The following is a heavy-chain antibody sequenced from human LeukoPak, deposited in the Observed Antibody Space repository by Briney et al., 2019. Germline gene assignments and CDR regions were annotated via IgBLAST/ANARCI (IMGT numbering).Heavy chain of an antibody. CDR2: INSDGSST. D-gene: IGHD1-26*01. CDR3: TRVQSGTPLDY. CDR1: GFTFSSYW. V-gene: IGHV3-74*01. Sequence: GGSLRLSCAASGFTFSSYWMHWVRQAPGKGLVWVSRINSDGSSTSYADSVRGRFTISRDNAKNTVYLQMNSLRAEDTAVYYCTRVQSGTPLDYWGQGTLVTVSS. J-gene: IGHJ4*02.